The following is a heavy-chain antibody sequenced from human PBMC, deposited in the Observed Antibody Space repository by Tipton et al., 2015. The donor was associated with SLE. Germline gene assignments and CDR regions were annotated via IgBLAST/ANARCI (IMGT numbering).Heavy chain of an antibody. J-gene: IGHJ4*02. V-gene: IGHV3-23*01. CDR3: AKAFYSIAAAGTG. CDR1: GFTFSSYA. D-gene: IGHD6-13*01. Sequence: SLRLSCAASGFTFSSYAMSWVRQAPGKGLEWVSAISGSGGSTYYADSVKGRFTISRDNSKNTLYLQMNSLRDEDTAVYYCAKAFYSIAAAGTGWGQGTLVTVSS. CDR2: ISGSGGST.